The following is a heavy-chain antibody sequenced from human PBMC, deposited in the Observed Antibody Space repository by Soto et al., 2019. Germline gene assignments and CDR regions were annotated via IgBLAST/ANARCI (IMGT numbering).Heavy chain of an antibody. Sequence: GGSLRLSCAASGFTFSSYAMSWVRQAPGKGLEWVSAISGSGGSTYYADSVKGRFTISRDNSKNTLYLQMNSRRAEDTAVYYCAKDNYYDSSGYYAYWGQGTLVTVSS. V-gene: IGHV3-23*01. CDR2: ISGSGGST. D-gene: IGHD3-22*01. J-gene: IGHJ4*02. CDR3: AKDNYYDSSGYYAY. CDR1: GFTFSSYA.